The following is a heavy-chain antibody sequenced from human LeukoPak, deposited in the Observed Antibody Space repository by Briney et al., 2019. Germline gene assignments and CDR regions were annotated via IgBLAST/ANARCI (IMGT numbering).Heavy chain of an antibody. Sequence: SLKVSCKASGCTFSSYAISWVRQAPGQGLEWMGGIIPIFGTANYAQKFQGRVTITADESTSTAYMELSSLRSEDTAVYYCAREPNPDRYYFDYWGQGTLVTVSS. CDR1: GCTFSSYA. J-gene: IGHJ4*02. CDR3: AREPNPDRYYFDY. CDR2: IIPIFGTA. V-gene: IGHV1-69*13.